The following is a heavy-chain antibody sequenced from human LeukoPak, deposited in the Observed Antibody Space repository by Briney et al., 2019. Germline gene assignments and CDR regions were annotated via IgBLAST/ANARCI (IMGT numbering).Heavy chain of an antibody. D-gene: IGHD1-26*01. CDR1: GFTFSRYD. V-gene: IGHV3-30*02. J-gene: IGHJ3*02. Sequence: GGSLRLSCAASGFTFSRYDIHWIRQAPGKGLEWVAVVWSGGSDKNYADSVKGRFTISRDSSKNTVYLQMNSLRPEDTAVYYCAKPLGPIPDDAFDIWGQGTLVTVSS. CDR3: AKPLGPIPDDAFDI. CDR2: VWSGGSDK.